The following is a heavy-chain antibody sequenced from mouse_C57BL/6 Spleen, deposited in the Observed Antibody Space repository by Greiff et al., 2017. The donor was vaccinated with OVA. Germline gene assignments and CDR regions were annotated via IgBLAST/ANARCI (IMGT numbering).Heavy chain of an antibody. CDR1: GYAFTNYL. J-gene: IGHJ1*03. CDR2: INPGSGGT. V-gene: IGHV1-54*01. CDR3: ARENDYDWYFDV. D-gene: IGHD2-4*01. Sequence: VQLQQSGAELVRPGTSVKVSCKASGYAFTNYLIEWVKQRPGQGLEWIGVINPGSGGTNYNEKFKGKATLTADKSSSTAYMQLSSLTSEDSAVYFCARENDYDWYFDVWGTGTTVTVSS.